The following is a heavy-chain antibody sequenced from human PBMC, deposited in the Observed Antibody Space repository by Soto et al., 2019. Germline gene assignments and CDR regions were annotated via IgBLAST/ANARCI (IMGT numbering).Heavy chain of an antibody. D-gene: IGHD1-1*01. J-gene: IGHJ4*02. CDR3: ATELGENPATPFDA. V-gene: IGHV1-69*01. CDR1: GVTFISET. Sequence: QVQLVQSGADVKKPGSSVKVSCQASGVTFISETLGWVRQAPGQGLEWVGGIIPLFGTSSYAQKFQGRVTITADESPRTVYKELSSLRSDETAVYFCATELGENPATPFDAWGQGTLVTVSS. CDR2: IIPLFGTS.